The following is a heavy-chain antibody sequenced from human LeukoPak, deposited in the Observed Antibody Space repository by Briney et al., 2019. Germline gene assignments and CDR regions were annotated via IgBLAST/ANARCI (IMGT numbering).Heavy chain of an antibody. Sequence: GGSLRLSCAASGFTFSSYAMHWVHQAPGKGLEWVAVISYDGSNKYYADSVKGRFTISRDNSKNTLYLQMNSLRAEDTAVYYCARESHVTREDYWGQGTLVTVSS. CDR3: ARESHVTREDY. J-gene: IGHJ4*02. V-gene: IGHV3-30-3*01. CDR2: ISYDGSNK. D-gene: IGHD3-10*01. CDR1: GFTFSSYA.